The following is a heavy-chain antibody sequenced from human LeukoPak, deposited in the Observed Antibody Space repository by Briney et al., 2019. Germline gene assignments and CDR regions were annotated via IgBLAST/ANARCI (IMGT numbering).Heavy chain of an antibody. D-gene: IGHD3-22*01. CDR1: GGTFSSYA. CDR2: IIPIFGTA. J-gene: IGHJ4*02. CDR3: AREEHYYDSSGYYADY. Sequence: GASVKVSCKASGGTFSSYAISWVRQAPGQGLEWMGGIIPIFGTANYAQKFQGRVTITADESTSTAYMELSSLRSEDTAVYYCAREEHYYDSSGYYADYWGQGTLVAVSS. V-gene: IGHV1-69*13.